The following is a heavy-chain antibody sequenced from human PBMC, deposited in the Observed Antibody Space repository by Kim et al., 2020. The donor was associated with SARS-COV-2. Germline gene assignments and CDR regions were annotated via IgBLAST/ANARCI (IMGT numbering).Heavy chain of an antibody. V-gene: IGHV3-30*12. CDR3: ARDGTYCSGSSCPLPHFYYSMDV. Sequence: GGSLRLSCAASGFSFINYGMFWVRQGPGKGLEWVAFISYDESEKYYAESVKGRYTISRDTSKTTLYLQMNTLRVEDTAVYYCARDGTYCSGSSCPLPHFYYSMDVWGQGTTVTVSS. D-gene: IGHD2-15*01. CDR1: GFSFINYG. CDR2: ISYDESEK. J-gene: IGHJ6*02.